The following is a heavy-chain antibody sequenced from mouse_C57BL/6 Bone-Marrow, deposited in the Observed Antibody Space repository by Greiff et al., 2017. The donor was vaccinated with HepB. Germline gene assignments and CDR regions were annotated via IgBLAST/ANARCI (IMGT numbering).Heavy chain of an antibody. CDR2: IYPGSGNT. CDR1: GYTFTDYY. D-gene: IGHD1-1*01. CDR3: ARRYYYGSSYAMDY. J-gene: IGHJ4*01. V-gene: IGHV1-76*01. Sequence: VQLQQSEAELVRPGASVKLSCKASGYTFTDYYINWVKQRPGQGLEWIARIYPGSGNTYYNEKFKGKATLTAEKSSSTAYMQLSSLTSEDSAVYFCARRYYYGSSYAMDYWGQGTSVTVSS.